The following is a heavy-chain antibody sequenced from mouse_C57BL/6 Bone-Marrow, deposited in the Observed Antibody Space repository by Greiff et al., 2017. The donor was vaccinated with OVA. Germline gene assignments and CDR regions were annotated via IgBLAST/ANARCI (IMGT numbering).Heavy chain of an antibody. Sequence: VQLQQSGPGLAQPSQSLSITCTVSGFSLTSYGVHWVRQSPGKGLEWLGVIWSGGSTDYNAAFISRLSISKDNSKSQVFFKMNSLQADDTAIYYCARGVITTVVAPFAYWGQGTLVTVSA. V-gene: IGHV2-2*01. J-gene: IGHJ3*01. D-gene: IGHD1-1*01. CDR2: IWSGGST. CDR1: GFSLTSYG. CDR3: ARGVITTVVAPFAY.